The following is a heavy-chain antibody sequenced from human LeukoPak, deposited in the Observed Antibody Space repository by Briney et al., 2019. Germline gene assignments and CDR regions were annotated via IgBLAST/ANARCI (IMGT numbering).Heavy chain of an antibody. CDR1: GGSISSYY. D-gene: IGHD6-13*01. CDR3: AGGLIAAAETRVDY. Sequence: SETLSLTCTVSGGSISSYYWSWIRQPPGKGLEWIGYMYYSGSTNYNPSLKSRVTISADTSKNQFSLKLSSVTAADTAVYYCAGGLIAAAETRVDYWGQGTLVTVSS. CDR2: MYYSGST. J-gene: IGHJ4*02. V-gene: IGHV4-59*01.